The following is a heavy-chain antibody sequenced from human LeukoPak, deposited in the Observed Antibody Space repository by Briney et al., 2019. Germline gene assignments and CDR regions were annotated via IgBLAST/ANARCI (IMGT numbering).Heavy chain of an antibody. J-gene: IGHJ5*02. CDR2: IFYSGST. CDR3: ARDDVRGFS. Sequence: NPSETLSLTCTVSGGSISSSSDYWVWIRQPPGKGLEWIGSIFYSGSTYYNPSLKSRVTISVDTSRNQFSLKLSSVTAADTAVYYCARDDVRGFSWGQGTLVTVSS. CDR1: GGSISSSSDY. V-gene: IGHV4-39*02.